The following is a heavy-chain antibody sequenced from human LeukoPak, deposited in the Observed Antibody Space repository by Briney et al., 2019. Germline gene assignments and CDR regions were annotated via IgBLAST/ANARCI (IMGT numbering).Heavy chain of an antibody. D-gene: IGHD1-26*01. CDR2: IRYDGSNK. Sequence: GGSLRLSCAASGFTFSSYGMHWVRQAPGKGLEWVAFIRYDGSNKYYADSVKGRFTISRDNSKNTLYLQMNSLRAEDTAVYYCAREWELLKRFSSDAFDIWGQGTMVTVSS. CDR1: GFTFSSYG. CDR3: AREWELLKRFSSDAFDI. J-gene: IGHJ3*02. V-gene: IGHV3-30*02.